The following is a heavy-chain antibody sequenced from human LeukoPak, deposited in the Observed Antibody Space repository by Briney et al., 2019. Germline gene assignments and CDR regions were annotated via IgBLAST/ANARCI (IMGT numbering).Heavy chain of an antibody. J-gene: IGHJ4*02. D-gene: IGHD3-3*01. CDR3: ARAPHYYDFWSGYDTFDY. V-gene: IGHV3-48*02. Sequence: GGSLRLSCAASGFTFSSYSMNWVRQAPGKGLEWVSYISSSSSTIYYAASVKGRFTISRDNAKNSLYLQMNSLRDEDTAVYYCARAPHYYDFWSGYDTFDYWGQGTLVTVSS. CDR1: GFTFSSYS. CDR2: ISSSSSTI.